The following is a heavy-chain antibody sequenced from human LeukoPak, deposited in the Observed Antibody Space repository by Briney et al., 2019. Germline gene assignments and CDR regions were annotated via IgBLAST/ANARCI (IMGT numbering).Heavy chain of an antibody. J-gene: IGHJ3*02. D-gene: IGHD2-2*01. Sequence: GGSLRLSCAASGFTFSSYAMSWVRQAPGKGLEWVSAISSSSSYIYYADSVKGRFTISRDNAKNSLYLQMNSLRAEDTAVYYCARVSNSYPRYCSSTSCPTGDAFDIWGQGTMVTVSS. CDR2: ISSSSSYI. CDR1: GFTFSSYA. CDR3: ARVSNSYPRYCSSTSCPTGDAFDI. V-gene: IGHV3-21*01.